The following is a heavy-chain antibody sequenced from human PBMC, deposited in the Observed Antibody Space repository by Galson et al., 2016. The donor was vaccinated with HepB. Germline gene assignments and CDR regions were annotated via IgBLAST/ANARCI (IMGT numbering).Heavy chain of an antibody. V-gene: IGHV3-74*01. J-gene: IGHJ4*02. CDR2: INSDVSST. CDR1: GFTFSSYW. Sequence: SLRLSCAASGFTFSSYWMHWVRQAPGKGLVWVSRINSDVSSTSYADSVKGRFTISRDIAKNTLYLQMNSLRAEDTAVYYCATRGGGNPLFGYWGQGTLVTVSS. CDR3: ATRGGGNPLFGY. D-gene: IGHD4-23*01.